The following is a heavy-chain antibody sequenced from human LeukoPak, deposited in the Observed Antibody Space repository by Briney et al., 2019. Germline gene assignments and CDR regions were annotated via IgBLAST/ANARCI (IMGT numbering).Heavy chain of an antibody. CDR3: ARDLIYSSSSVWDDTFDI. CDR2: INPYNGNT. CDR1: GYTFTSYG. V-gene: IGHV1-18*01. J-gene: IGHJ3*02. Sequence: GASVKVSCKASGYTFTSYGISWVRQAPGQGLEWMGWINPYNGNTNYAQKLQGRVTMTTDTSTSTAYMELRGLRSDDTAVYYCARDLIYSSSSVWDDTFDIWGQGTMVTVSS. D-gene: IGHD6-6*01.